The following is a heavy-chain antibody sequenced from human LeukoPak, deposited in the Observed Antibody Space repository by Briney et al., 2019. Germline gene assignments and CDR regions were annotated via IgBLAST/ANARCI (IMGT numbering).Heavy chain of an antibody. CDR1: GVSISSYY. CDR2: INHSGST. Sequence: SETLSLTCTVSGVSISSYYWSWIRQPPGKGLEWIGEINHSGSTNYNPSLKSRVTISVDTSKNQFSLKLSSVTAADTAVYYCAREAFHGTIDPWGQGTLVTVSS. J-gene: IGHJ5*02. D-gene: IGHD3/OR15-3a*01. CDR3: AREAFHGTIDP. V-gene: IGHV4-34*01.